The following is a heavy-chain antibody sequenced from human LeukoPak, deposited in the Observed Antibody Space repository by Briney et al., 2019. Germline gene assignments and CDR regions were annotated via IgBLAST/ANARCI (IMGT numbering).Heavy chain of an antibody. J-gene: IGHJ4*02. CDR1: GCSISSSPCH. CDR3: VKDRGNHVTDY. V-gene: IGHV4-39*07. D-gene: IGHD1-14*01. Sequence: SETLSLTCTVSGCSISSSPCHWGWIRQSPGRGLEWIGTICYSGSSYYSSSLKSRVTISANTSKNQISLKLSSVTAADTAVYYCVKDRGNHVTDYWGQGTLVTVSS. CDR2: ICYSGSS.